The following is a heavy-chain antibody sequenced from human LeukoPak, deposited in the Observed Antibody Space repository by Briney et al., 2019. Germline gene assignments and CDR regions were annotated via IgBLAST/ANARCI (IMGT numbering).Heavy chain of an antibody. V-gene: IGHV4-39*07. D-gene: IGHD6-13*01. CDR1: GGSISSSSYY. Sequence: SETLSLTCTVSGGSISSSSYYWGWIRQPPGKGLEWIGSIYYSGSTYYNPSLKSRVTISVDTSKNQFSLKLSSVTAADTAVYYCARDPASSSWPFDYWGQGTLVTVSS. CDR3: ARDPASSSWPFDY. CDR2: IYYSGST. J-gene: IGHJ4*02.